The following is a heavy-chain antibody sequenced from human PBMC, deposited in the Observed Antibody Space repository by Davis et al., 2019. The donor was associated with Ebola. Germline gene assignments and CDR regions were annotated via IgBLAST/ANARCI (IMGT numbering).Heavy chain of an antibody. V-gene: IGHV3-7*03. J-gene: IGHJ6*02. CDR2: IKQDGSEK. CDR3: ARAGQTIAARYYGMDV. Sequence: PGGSLRLSCAASGFTFSSYWMSWVRQAPGKGLDWVPNIKQDGSEKYYVDSVKGRFTISRDNAKNSLYLQMNSLRAEDTAVYYCARAGQTIAARYYGMDVWGQGTTVTVSS. D-gene: IGHD6-6*01. CDR1: GFTFSSYW.